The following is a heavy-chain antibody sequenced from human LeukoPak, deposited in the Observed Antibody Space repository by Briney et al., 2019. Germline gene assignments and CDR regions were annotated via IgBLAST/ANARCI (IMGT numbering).Heavy chain of an antibody. CDR3: ARDVYTSFYCSTFLRDSFFDY. D-gene: IGHD2-2*01. J-gene: IGHJ4*02. Sequence: GGSLRLSCADCGFTFSSYRLNWVRQAPGMGVGGVSYISSSSHYIYYADSVKGRFTISRDNAKKSLFLQKKSLRDQDTPVYYCARDVYTSFYCSTFLRDSFFDYWGQGILVTVSS. CDR1: GFTFSSYR. CDR2: ISSSSHYI. V-gene: IGHV3-21*03.